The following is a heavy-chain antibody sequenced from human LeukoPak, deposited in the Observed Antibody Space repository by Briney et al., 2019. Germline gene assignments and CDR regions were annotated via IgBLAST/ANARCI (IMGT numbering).Heavy chain of an antibody. CDR1: GFTFNSYP. CDR3: VKESGFMVAPNSAFDI. Sequence: GGSLRLSCSASGFTFNSYPVHWVRQAPGKGLEYVSGISRNGGSTYYADSVKGRFTISRDNSKNTLYLQMSSLRAEGTAVYYCVKESGFMVAPNSAFDIWGQGTMLTVSS. V-gene: IGHV3-64D*06. J-gene: IGHJ3*02. D-gene: IGHD4/OR15-4a*01. CDR2: ISRNGGST.